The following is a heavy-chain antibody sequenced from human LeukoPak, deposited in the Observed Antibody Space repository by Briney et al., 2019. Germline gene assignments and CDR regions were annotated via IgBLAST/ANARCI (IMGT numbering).Heavy chain of an antibody. CDR2: INHSGST. D-gene: IGHD4/OR15-4a*01. CDR3: ARWAANDDAFDI. CDR1: GGSFSGYY. Sequence: SETLSLTCAVYGGSFSGYYWSWIRQPPGKGLEWIGEINHSGSTNYNPSLKSRVIISVDTSKNQFSLKLSSVTAADTAVYYCARWAANDDAFDIWGQGTMVTVSS. V-gene: IGHV4-34*01. J-gene: IGHJ3*02.